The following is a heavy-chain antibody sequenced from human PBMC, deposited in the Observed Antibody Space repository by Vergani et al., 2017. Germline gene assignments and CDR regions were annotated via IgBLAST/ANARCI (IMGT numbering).Heavy chain of an antibody. D-gene: IGHD6-13*01. J-gene: IGHJ5*02. CDR3: ARDPGYSSSWFEFDP. V-gene: IGHV1-46*01. Sequence: QVPVVQSGAEVKKSGASVTVSCKTSGYTFSNYYMHWVRQAPGQGLAWMGIINPSGGHTNYAQKFQGRVTMTRDTSTSTVYMELSSLRSEDTAVYYCARDPGYSSSWFEFDPWGQGTLVTVSS. CDR1: GYTFSNYY. CDR2: INPSGGHT.